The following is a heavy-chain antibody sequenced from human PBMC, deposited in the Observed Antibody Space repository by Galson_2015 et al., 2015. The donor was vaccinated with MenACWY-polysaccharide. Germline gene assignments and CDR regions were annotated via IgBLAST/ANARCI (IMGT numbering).Heavy chain of an antibody. CDR2: TFHSGTT. Sequence: ETLSLPCAVSDYSISSGYFWGWLRQPPGKGLEWIASTFHSGTTYYNPSLKSRVTISVDTSKNQFSLKLSSVTAADTAVYYCARVEKYSGSFYILYWGQGTLVTVSS. J-gene: IGHJ4*02. CDR3: ARVEKYSGSFYILY. CDR1: DYSISSGYF. D-gene: IGHD1-26*01. V-gene: IGHV4-38-2*01.